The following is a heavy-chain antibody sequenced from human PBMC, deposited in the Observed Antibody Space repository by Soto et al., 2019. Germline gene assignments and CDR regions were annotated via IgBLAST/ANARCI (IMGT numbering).Heavy chain of an antibody. J-gene: IGHJ4*02. V-gene: IGHV3-23*01. Sequence: GGSLRLSCAASGFTFSRYAMSWVRQAPGKGLEWVSAISGSGGGTYYADSVKGRFTISRDNSKNTLYLQMNSLRAEDTAVYYCAKGPTYYYDSSGYFDYWGQGTLVTVS. CDR2: ISGSGGGT. CDR1: GFTFSRYA. D-gene: IGHD3-22*01. CDR3: AKGPTYYYDSSGYFDY.